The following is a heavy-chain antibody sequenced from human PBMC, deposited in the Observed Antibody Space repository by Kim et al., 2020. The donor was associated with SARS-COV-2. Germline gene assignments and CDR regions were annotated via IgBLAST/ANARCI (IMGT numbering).Heavy chain of an antibody. D-gene: IGHD1-1*01. CDR3: VREGKNWNDFDY. V-gene: IGHV3-48*03. J-gene: IGHJ4*02. Sequence: GGSLRLSCAASGFTFDTYEMNWVRQAPGKGLEWVSYVSSSGTSIFYADSVKGRFTISRDNAKNSQYLQMTSLRAEDTAVYYCVREGKNWNDFDYWGQGT. CDR1: GFTFDTYE. CDR2: VSSSGTSI.